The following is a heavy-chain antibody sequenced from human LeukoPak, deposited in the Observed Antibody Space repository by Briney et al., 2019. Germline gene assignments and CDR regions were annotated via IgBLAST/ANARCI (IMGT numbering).Heavy chain of an antibody. D-gene: IGHD4-17*01. Sequence: GGSLRLSCAASGFTFSSYAMNWVRQAPGKGLEWVSVLYNGGFTYYADSVKGRFTISRDNSKNTLYLQMNSLRPEDTAVYYCARGLAGTTPFDYWGQGTLVTVSS. CDR1: GFTFSSYA. J-gene: IGHJ4*02. CDR2: LYNGGFT. V-gene: IGHV3-53*01. CDR3: ARGLAGTTPFDY.